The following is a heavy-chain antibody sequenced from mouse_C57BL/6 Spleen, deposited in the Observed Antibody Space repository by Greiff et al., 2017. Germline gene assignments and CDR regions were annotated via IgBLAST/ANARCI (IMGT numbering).Heavy chain of an antibody. CDR1: GYTFTSYW. J-gene: IGHJ1*03. CDR3: EIQGDDSWYFDV. D-gene: IGHD2-4*01. V-gene: IGHV1-74*01. CDR2: IHPSDSAT. Sequence: QVQLQQPGAELVKPGASVKVSCKASGYTFTSYWMHWVKQRPGQGLEWIGWIHPSDSATNYNQKFKGKATLTVDKSSSTTYMQLSSLTFEDSAVDYYEIQGDDSWYFDVWGTGTTVTVSS.